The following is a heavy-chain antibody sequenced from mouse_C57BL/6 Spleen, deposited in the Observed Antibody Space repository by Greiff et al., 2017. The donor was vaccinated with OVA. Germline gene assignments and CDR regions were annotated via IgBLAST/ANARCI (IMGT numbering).Heavy chain of an antibody. CDR3: ALSQYYAMDY. CDR2: IYPGSGNT. Sequence: QVQLQQSGAELVRPGASVKLSCKASGYTFTDYYINWVKQRPGQGLEWIARIYPGSGNTYYNEKFKGKATLTAEKSSSTAYMQLSSLTSEDSAVYFCALSQYYAMDYWGQGTSVTVSS. CDR1: GYTFTDYY. V-gene: IGHV1-76*01. J-gene: IGHJ4*01.